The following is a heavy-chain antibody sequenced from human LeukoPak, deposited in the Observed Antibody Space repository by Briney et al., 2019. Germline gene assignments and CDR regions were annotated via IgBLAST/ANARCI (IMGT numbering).Heavy chain of an antibody. Sequence: SETLSLTCTVSGGSISSSSYYWGWIRQPPGKGLEWIGSIYYSGSTYYNPSLKSRVTISVDTSKNQLSLKLSSVTAADTAVYYCARVLTTGTTNYYYYMDVWGKGTTVTVSS. CDR1: GGSISSSSYY. CDR2: IYYSGST. V-gene: IGHV4-39*07. CDR3: ARVLTTGTTNYYYYMDV. D-gene: IGHD1-1*01. J-gene: IGHJ6*03.